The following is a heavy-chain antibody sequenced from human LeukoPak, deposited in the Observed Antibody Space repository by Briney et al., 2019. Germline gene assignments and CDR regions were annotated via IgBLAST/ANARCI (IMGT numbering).Heavy chain of an antibody. CDR3: ARDGVWRDCSSTSCYTVALGIDI. CDR1: GGSISSGGYY. V-gene: IGHV4-31*03. J-gene: IGHJ3*02. Sequence: PSETLSLTCTVSGGSISSGGYYWSWIRQHPGKGLEWIGYIYYSGSTYYNPSLKSRVTISVGTSKNQFSLKLSSVTAADTAVYYCARDGVWRDCSSTSCYTVALGIDIWGQGTMVTVSS. CDR2: IYYSGST. D-gene: IGHD2-2*02.